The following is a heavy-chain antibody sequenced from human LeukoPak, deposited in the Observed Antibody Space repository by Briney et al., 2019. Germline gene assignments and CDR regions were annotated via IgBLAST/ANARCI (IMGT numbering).Heavy chain of an antibody. CDR3: VRETYWSNAFDI. CDR2: IYTCEST. J-gene: IGHJ3*02. D-gene: IGHD2-15*01. V-gene: IGHV4-4*07. Sequence: SETLSLTCTFSGGSISSYYWSWIRQPAGKGLEWIGRIYTCESTNYNPSLKSRVTVSIDTSKNQFSLKLSSVTAADTAVYYCVRETYWSNAFDIWGQGTMVIVSS. CDR1: GGSISSYY.